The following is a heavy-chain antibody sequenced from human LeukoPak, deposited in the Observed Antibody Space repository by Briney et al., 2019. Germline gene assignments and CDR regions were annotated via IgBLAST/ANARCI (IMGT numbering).Heavy chain of an antibody. CDR2: ISSSSTYI. V-gene: IGHV3-21*01. J-gene: IGHJ4*02. Sequence: GSLRLSCAASGFTFSTYSMNWVRQAPGKGLEWVSAISSSSTYICYADSVKGRITITRDNAKNSLYLQMNSLRANDTAVYYCARLLYDYVWGGYRSYYFDFWGQGTLVTVSS. CDR3: ARLLYDYVWGGYRSYYFDF. CDR1: GFTFSTYS. D-gene: IGHD3-16*02.